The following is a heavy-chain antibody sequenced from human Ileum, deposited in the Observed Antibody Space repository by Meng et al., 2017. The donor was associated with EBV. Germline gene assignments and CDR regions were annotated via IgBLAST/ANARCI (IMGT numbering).Heavy chain of an antibody. CDR1: GFTFSFYY. Sequence: GPRVESGGGLGKTGGSRGHSCAASGFTFSFYYMNWVRHAPGKGLEWVSYIGSNTNYIYYADSVKGRFTISRDNTKHSLYLQMNSLRAEDTGVYYCARDNDFGYFDNWGQGTLVTVSS. CDR3: ARDNDFGYFDN. CDR2: IGSNTNYI. D-gene: IGHD4/OR15-4a*01. J-gene: IGHJ4*02. V-gene: IGHV3-21*01.